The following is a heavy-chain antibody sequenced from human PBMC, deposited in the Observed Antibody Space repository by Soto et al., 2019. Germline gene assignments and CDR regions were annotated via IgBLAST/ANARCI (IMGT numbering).Heavy chain of an antibody. CDR1: GGSFSGYY. D-gene: IGHD4-17*01. CDR3: ARGGGDYKDLYYFDY. CDR2: INHSGST. J-gene: IGHJ4*02. V-gene: IGHV4-34*01. Sequence: SETLSLTCAVYGGSFSGYYWSWIRQPPGKGLEWIGEINHSGSTNYNPSLKSRVTISVDTSKNQFSLKLSSVTAADTAVYYCARGGGDYKDLYYFDYWGQGTLVTVSS.